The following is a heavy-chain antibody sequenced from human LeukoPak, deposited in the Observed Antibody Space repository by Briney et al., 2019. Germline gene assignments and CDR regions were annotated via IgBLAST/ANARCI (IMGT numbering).Heavy chain of an antibody. D-gene: IGHD4-17*01. CDR3: ASYRSTVTTSGY. Sequence: PSETLSLTYAVYGGFFSGYYWSGLRQPPGKGLEGIGEINHSGSTNHNPSLKSRVTISVDTSKNQFSLKLSSVTAADTAVYYCASYRSTVTTSGYWGQGTLVTVSS. V-gene: IGHV4-34*01. CDR1: GGFFSGYY. J-gene: IGHJ4*02. CDR2: INHSGST.